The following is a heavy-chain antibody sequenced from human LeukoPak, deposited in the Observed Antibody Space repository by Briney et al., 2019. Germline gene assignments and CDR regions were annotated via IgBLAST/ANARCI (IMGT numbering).Heavy chain of an antibody. CDR1: GGSISSYY. D-gene: IGHD6-13*01. J-gene: IGHJ4*02. CDR2: IYYSGST. CDR3: AGGIAAAVDY. Sequence: KPSETLSLTCTVSGGSISSYYWSWIRQPPGKGLEWIGYIYYSGSTNYNPSLKSRVTISVDTSKNQFSLKLSSVTAADTAVYYCAGGIAAAVDYWGQGTLVTVSS. V-gene: IGHV4-59*01.